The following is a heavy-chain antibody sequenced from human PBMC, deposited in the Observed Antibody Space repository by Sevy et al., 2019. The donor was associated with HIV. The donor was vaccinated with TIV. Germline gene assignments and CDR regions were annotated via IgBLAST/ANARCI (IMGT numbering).Heavy chain of an antibody. J-gene: IGHJ4*02. D-gene: IGHD3-22*01. CDR2: IKQDGNEK. CDR1: GFNLSPYW. Sequence: GGSLRLSCVASGFNLSPYWMTWVRQAPGKGLEWVANIKQDGNEKYYVDSVKGRFTVSRDNAKNALYLQMYSLRVEDTAVYFCASNTYHYDSNTYYPAYRGQGTRVTVSS. CDR3: ASNTYHYDSNTYYPAY. V-gene: IGHV3-7*02.